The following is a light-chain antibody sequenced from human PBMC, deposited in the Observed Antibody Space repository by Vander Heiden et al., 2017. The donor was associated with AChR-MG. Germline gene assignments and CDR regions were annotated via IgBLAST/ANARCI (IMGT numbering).Light chain of an antibody. Sequence: EIVLTQSPATLSLSPGARATLSCRPSQTVTGYLAWYQLKPGRAPRLLMFDTSYRATDIPARFSGSGSGTDFTLTISSLEPEDFGIYYCQQRGYWPLTFGGGTKVEIK. V-gene: IGKV3-11*01. CDR3: QQRGYWPLT. CDR1: QTVTGY. J-gene: IGKJ4*01. CDR2: DTS.